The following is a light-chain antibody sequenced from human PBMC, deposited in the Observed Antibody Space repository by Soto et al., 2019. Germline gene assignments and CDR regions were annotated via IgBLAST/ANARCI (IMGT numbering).Light chain of an antibody. J-gene: IGKJ3*01. Sequence: EIVMTQSPSSLSVSPGERATLSCRASQSVTANLAWYQQKPGQAPRLLIYNGVTRATGIPARFTGSGSGRDYTLTINSIQSEDVAMYYCQQYNPWPPFTFGPGTKVELK. V-gene: IGKV3-15*01. CDR1: QSVTAN. CDR3: QQYNPWPPFT. CDR2: NGV.